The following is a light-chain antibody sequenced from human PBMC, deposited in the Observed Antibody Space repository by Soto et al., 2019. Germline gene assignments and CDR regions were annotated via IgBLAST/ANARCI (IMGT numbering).Light chain of an antibody. Sequence: QPSLTQPRSVPRSPGQSVTISCPATRSDVGGYNSVSWYQQHPGKAPKLMIYDVSKRPSGVPYRFSGAKSGNPASLTISGRQAEDEADYYCCSYAGSYRVFGTGTKVTVL. CDR1: RSDVGGYNS. J-gene: IGLJ1*01. CDR2: DVS. V-gene: IGLV2-11*01. CDR3: CSYAGSYRV.